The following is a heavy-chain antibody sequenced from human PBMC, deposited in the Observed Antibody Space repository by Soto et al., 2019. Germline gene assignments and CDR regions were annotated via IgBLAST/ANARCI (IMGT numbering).Heavy chain of an antibody. J-gene: IGHJ3*02. V-gene: IGHV3-23*01. CDR3: AKANGDYGAFDI. CDR2: ISGSGGST. D-gene: IGHD4-17*01. CDR1: GFTFSSYA. Sequence: GESLRLSCAASGFTFSSYAMSWVRQAPGKGLEWVSAISGSGGSTYYADSVKGRFTISRDNSKNTLYLQMNSLRAEDTVVYYCAKANGDYGAFDIWGQGTMVTVSS.